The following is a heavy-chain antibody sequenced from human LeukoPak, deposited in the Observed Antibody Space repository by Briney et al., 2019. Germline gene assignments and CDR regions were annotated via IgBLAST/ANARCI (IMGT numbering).Heavy chain of an antibody. CDR3: ARDLVSLLGPLCSGGSCRQDY. V-gene: IGHV1-2*06. CDR2: INPNSGGT. Sequence: ASVKVSCKASGYTFTGYYMHWVRQAPGQGLEWMGRINPNSGGTNYAQKFQGRVTMTRDTSISTAYMELSRLRSDDTAVYYCARDLVSLLGPLCSGGSCRQDYWGQGTLVTVSS. J-gene: IGHJ4*02. CDR1: GYTFTGYY. D-gene: IGHD2-15*01.